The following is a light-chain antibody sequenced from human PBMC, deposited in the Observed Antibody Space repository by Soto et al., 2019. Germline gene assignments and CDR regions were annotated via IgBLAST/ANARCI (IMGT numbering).Light chain of an antibody. CDR3: QQYGNSPGT. Sequence: ETVLTQSPGTLSLSPGERATLSCGASQSVRIFSLAWYQQKPGQSPRLLIYGSSSRATGIPDRFSGSGFGADFTLTISRVEPEDCAVYYCQQYGNSPGTFGQGTKLEIK. J-gene: IGKJ2*01. V-gene: IGKV3-20*01. CDR2: GSS. CDR1: QSVRIFS.